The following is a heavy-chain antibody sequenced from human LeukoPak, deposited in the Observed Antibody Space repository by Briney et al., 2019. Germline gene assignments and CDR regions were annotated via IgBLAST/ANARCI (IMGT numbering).Heavy chain of an antibody. D-gene: IGHD5-12*01. CDR1: GFTFSSYE. CDR3: ARGGYGGYDRDAFDI. J-gene: IGHJ3*02. V-gene: IGHV3-53*04. Sequence: PGGSLRLSCAASGFTFSSYEMNWVRQAPGKGLEWVSVIYSDDSTYYADSVKGRFTISRHNSKNTLYLQMNSLRAEDTAVYYCARGGYGGYDRDAFDIWGQGTMVTVSS. CDR2: IYSDDST.